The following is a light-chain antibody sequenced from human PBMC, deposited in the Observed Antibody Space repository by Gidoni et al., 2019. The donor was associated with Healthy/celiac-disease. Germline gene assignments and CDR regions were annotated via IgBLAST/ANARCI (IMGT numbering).Light chain of an antibody. Sequence: DIQLTQSPSFLSASVGDRVTITCRASQGISSYLAWYQQKPGKAPKLLIYAASTLQSGVPSRFSGSGSGTEFTLTISSLQPEDFATYYCQQFNSYPLGVTFGPGTKVDIK. J-gene: IGKJ3*01. CDR2: AAS. CDR3: QQFNSYPLGVT. CDR1: QGISSY. V-gene: IGKV1-9*01.